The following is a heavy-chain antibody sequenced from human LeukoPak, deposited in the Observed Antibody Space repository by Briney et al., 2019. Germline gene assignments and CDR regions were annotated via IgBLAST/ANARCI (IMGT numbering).Heavy chain of an antibody. V-gene: IGHV3-21*01. CDR3: ARDREGGSRVDAFDI. CDR1: GFTFSTYA. CDR2: ISSSSSYI. J-gene: IGHJ3*02. Sequence: GGSLRLSCAASGFTFSTYAMSWVRQAPGKGLEWVSSISSSSSYIYYADSVKGRFTISRDNAKNSLYLQMNSLRAEDTAVYYCARDREGGSRVDAFDIWGQGTMVTVSS. D-gene: IGHD2-15*01.